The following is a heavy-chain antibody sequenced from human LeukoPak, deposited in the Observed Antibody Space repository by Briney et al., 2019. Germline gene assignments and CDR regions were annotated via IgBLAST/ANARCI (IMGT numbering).Heavy chain of an antibody. CDR1: GFTFSTYA. CDR2: IASDGDT. Sequence: GGSLRLSCAASGFTFSTYAMHWVRQGPQKRLEIVSAIASDGDTYYAKTVRGRFTISRDNSKDTLFLQMGSLRTEDMGVYYCLLGWDYWGQGALVTVSS. V-gene: IGHV3-64*01. J-gene: IGHJ4*02. CDR3: LLGWDY. D-gene: IGHD2-21*01.